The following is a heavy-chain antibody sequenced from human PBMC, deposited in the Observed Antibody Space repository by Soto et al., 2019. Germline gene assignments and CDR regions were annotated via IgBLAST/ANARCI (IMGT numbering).Heavy chain of an antibody. CDR2: MNPNSGNT. CDR1: GYTFTSYD. CDR3: ARSYTTDDALDI. D-gene: IGHD1-26*01. J-gene: IGHJ3*02. Sequence: GASVNVSCKASGYTFTSYDINWVRQATGQGLEWMGWMNPNSGNTGYAQKFQGRVTMTRNTSISTAYMELSSLRSEDTAVYYCARSYTTDDALDIWGQGTMVTVSS. V-gene: IGHV1-8*01.